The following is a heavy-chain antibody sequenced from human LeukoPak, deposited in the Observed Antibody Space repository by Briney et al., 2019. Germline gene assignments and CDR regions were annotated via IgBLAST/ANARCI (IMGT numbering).Heavy chain of an antibody. CDR1: GFTLSTYA. V-gene: IGHV3-23*01. CDR3: AKSPGGVVSTSFDN. Sequence: GGSLRLSCAASGFTLSTYAMSWVRQAPGKGLEWVSVISVSGGSTYYADSVKGRFTISRDNSKNTLYLQMNSLRAEDTAVYYCAKSPGGVVSTSFDNWGQGTLVTVSS. J-gene: IGHJ4*02. CDR2: ISVSGGST. D-gene: IGHD2-2*01.